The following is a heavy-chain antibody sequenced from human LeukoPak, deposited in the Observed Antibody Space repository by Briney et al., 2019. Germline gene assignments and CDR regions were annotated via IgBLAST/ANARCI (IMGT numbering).Heavy chain of an antibody. CDR2: IYSGGST. D-gene: IGHD1-26*01. CDR3: ATSKRLVGSGGEFEI. CDR1: GFTVSSNY. J-gene: IGHJ3*02. Sequence: GGSRTLSWPASGFTVSSNYMSWVRPAPGKVLGWVSVIYSGGSTYYAESVQGRFTISRDNSRDTVVLQMNSLRTEDTALYYCATSKRLVGSGGEFEIWGQGTMVTVSS. V-gene: IGHV3-66*01.